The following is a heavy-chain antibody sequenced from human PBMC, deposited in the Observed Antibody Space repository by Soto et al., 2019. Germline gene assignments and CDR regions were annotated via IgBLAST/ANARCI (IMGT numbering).Heavy chain of an antibody. D-gene: IGHD3-22*01. V-gene: IGHV1-8*01. J-gene: IGHJ3*02. CDR2: MNPNSGNT. CDR1: GYTFTSYD. CDR3: ARGRYYDSSGYYGPDAFDI. Sequence: GASVKVSCKASGYTFTSYDINWVRQATGQGLEWMGWMNPNSGNTNYAQKLQGRVTMTTDTSTSTAYMELRSLRSDDTAVYYCARGRYYDSSGYYGPDAFDIWGQGTMVTVSS.